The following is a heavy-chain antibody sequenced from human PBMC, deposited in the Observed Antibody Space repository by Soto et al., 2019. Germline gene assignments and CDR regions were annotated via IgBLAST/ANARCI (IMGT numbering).Heavy chain of an antibody. CDR2: VYYSGST. D-gene: IGHD3-16*01. J-gene: IGHJ4*02. CDR3: AAGTLGAVWTPLDD. Sequence: SETLSLTCDVSGGSFSDNYWTWIRQVPGKGLEWIGYVYYSGSTSYNPSLKSRVTISVDASKQQFSLKLTSVTAADTALYYCAAGTLGAVWTPLDDWGQGVLVTVSS. CDR1: GGSFSDNY. V-gene: IGHV4-59*12.